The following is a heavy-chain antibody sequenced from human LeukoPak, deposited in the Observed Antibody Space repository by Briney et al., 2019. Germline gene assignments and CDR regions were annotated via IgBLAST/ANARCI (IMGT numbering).Heavy chain of an antibody. V-gene: IGHV4-39*02. CDR1: GGSISSRTYY. CDR3: ARGLYCDGDCYYPD. J-gene: IGHJ4*02. CDR2: IYYSGIT. Sequence: SETLSLTCSVSGGSISSRTYYWGWIRQPPGKGMEWVGSIYYSGITYYNPSLKSRVTVSVDTSKSRSSLKLISVTAADTAVYCCARGLYCDGDCYYPDWGQGTLVTVSS. D-gene: IGHD2-21*02.